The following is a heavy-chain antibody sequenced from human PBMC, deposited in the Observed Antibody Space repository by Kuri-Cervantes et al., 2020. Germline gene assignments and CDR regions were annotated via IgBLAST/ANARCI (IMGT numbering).Heavy chain of an antibody. J-gene: IGHJ4*02. CDR3: AREIIRYFDY. D-gene: IGHD3-9*01. CDR1: GFTFSSYA. Sequence: GESLKISCAASGFTFSSYAMHWVRQAPGKGLEWVAVISYGGSNKYYADSVKGRFTISRDNSKNTLYLQMNSLRAEDTAVYYCAREIIRYFDYWGQGTLVTVSS. V-gene: IGHV3-30-3*01. CDR2: ISYGGSNK.